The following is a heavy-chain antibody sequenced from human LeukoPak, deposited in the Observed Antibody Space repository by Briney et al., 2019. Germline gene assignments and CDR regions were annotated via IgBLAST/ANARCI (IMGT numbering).Heavy chain of an antibody. CDR2: ISAYNGNT. J-gene: IGHJ5*02. Sequence: ASVKVSCKASGYTFTSYGIIWVRQAPGQGLEWMGWISAYNGNTNYAQKLQGRVTMTTDTSTSTAYMELRSLRSDDTAVYYCARDPTAAAGENWFDPWGQGTLVTVSS. V-gene: IGHV1-18*01. D-gene: IGHD6-13*01. CDR3: ARDPTAAAGENWFDP. CDR1: GYTFTSYG.